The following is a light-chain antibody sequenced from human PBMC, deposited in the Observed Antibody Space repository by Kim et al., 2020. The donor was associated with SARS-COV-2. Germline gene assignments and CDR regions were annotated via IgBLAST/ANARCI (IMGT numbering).Light chain of an antibody. V-gene: IGLV2-14*03. CDR2: DVS. Sequence: GQSITISCTGSSSDIGVYNYVSWYQQHPGKAPKLIIFDVSRRPSGVSNHFSGSKSGNTASLTISGLQAEDEADYFCTSFTTSNTYVFGTGTKVTVL. CDR1: SSDIGVYNY. J-gene: IGLJ1*01. CDR3: TSFTTSNTYV.